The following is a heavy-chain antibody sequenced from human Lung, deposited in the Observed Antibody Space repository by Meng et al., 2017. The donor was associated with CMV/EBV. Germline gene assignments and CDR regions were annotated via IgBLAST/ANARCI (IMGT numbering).Heavy chain of an antibody. Sequence: GESLKISCAASGFTISSYSMNWVRQAPGKGLEWVSSISSSSSYIYYADSVKGRFTISRDNAKNSLYLQMNSLRAEDTAVYYCARDDYGSGSYYNGAWFDPWGQGTLVTVSS. J-gene: IGHJ5*02. CDR2: ISSSSSYI. D-gene: IGHD3-10*01. CDR3: ARDDYGSGSYYNGAWFDP. CDR1: GFTISSYS. V-gene: IGHV3-21*01.